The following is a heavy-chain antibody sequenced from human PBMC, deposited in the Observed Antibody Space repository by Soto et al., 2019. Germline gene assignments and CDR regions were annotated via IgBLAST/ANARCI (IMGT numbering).Heavy chain of an antibody. Sequence: ASVKVSCKASGYTFTVYYMHWVRPAPGQVLEWMGWINPNSGGTNYAQKFQGWVTMTRDTSISTAYMELSRLRSDDTAVYYCARGDDIVVVTAASPKFDPWGQGTLVTFSS. J-gene: IGHJ5*02. CDR1: GYTFTVYY. CDR2: INPNSGGT. D-gene: IGHD2-2*01. CDR3: ARGDDIVVVTAASPKFDP. V-gene: IGHV1-2*04.